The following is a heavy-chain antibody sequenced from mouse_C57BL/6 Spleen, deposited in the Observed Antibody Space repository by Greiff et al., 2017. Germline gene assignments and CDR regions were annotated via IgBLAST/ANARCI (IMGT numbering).Heavy chain of an antibody. Sequence: VQLQPSGAELVKPGASVKISCKASGYALSSYWMNWVKQRPGKGLEWIGQIYTGDGDTNYTGKFKGKDTLTADKSSSTAYMPLSSLTSEDSAVYFGARWYYYGSSYCYFDVWGTGTTVTVSS. V-gene: IGHV1-80*01. J-gene: IGHJ1*03. CDR1: GYALSSYW. D-gene: IGHD1-1*01. CDR2: IYTGDGDT. CDR3: ARWYYYGSSYCYFDV.